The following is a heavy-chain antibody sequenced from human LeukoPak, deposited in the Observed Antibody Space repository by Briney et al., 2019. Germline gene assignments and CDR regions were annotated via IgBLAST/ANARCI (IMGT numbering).Heavy chain of an antibody. J-gene: IGHJ4*02. Sequence: ASVKVSCKASGYTFTSYDINWVRQAPGQGLEWMGWKNANSGNTDYAQKFQGRVTITRNTSISTAYIELSSLRSEVTAVYYCARLRTVVGATTGLGYWGEGTVV. CDR2: KNANSGNT. V-gene: IGHV1-8*03. CDR1: GYTFTSYD. CDR3: ARLRTVVGATTGLGY. D-gene: IGHD1-26*01.